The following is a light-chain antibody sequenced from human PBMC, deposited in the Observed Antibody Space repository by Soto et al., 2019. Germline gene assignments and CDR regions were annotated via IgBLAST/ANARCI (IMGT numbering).Light chain of an antibody. CDR1: QDIRND. Sequence: AIQMTQSPSSLSASVGDRVIITCRASQDIRNDLGWYQQKPGEAPKLLIYSASSLHSGVPSRFSGRLSGTDFTLTISSLQPEDSATYYCLQDYGYPRTLGQGTKVDIK. CDR3: LQDYGYPRT. V-gene: IGKV1-6*01. J-gene: IGKJ1*01. CDR2: SAS.